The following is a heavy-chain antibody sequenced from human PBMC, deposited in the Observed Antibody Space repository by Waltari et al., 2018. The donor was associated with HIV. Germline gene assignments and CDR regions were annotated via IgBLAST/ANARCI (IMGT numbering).Heavy chain of an antibody. D-gene: IGHD2-15*01. J-gene: IGHJ4*02. CDR2: VNVGNGNT. Sequence: QVQLVQSGAELKKPGASVTVSCTTSGYNFTSYAIHWVRQAPGQRPEWMAWVNVGNGNTKYSRKFQARVTVTRDESAGTAYMALSSLTSEETAVYFCVRGPPCSGGTCYTLFDYWGQGTLVSVSS. V-gene: IGHV1-3*01. CDR1: GYNFTSYA. CDR3: VRGPPCSGGTCYTLFDY.